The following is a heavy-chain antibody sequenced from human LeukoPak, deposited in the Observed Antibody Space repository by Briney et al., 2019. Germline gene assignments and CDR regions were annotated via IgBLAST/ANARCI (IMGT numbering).Heavy chain of an antibody. CDR1: GFTFSSYG. CDR2: ISYDGSNK. J-gene: IGHJ4*02. CDR3: AKAPTGYVYY. V-gene: IGHV3-30*18. Sequence: PGGSLRLSCAASGFTFSSYGMHWVRQAPGKGLEWVAVISYDGSNKYYADSVKGRFTISRDNSKNTLYLQMNSLRAEDTAVYYCAKAPTGYVYYWGQGTLLTVSS. D-gene: IGHD3-10*02.